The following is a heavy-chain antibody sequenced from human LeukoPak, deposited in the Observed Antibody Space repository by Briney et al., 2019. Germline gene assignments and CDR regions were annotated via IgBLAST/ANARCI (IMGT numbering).Heavy chain of an antibody. CDR2: INSDGSST. V-gene: IGHV3-74*01. CDR1: GYTFSRYW. J-gene: IGHJ6*02. CDR3: ARGRYYGMDV. Sequence: PGGSLRLSCVGSGYTFSRYWMHWVRQAPGKGLVWVSRINSDGSSTTYADSVKGRFTISRDNAKNTLYLQMNSLRAEDTAVYYCARGRYYGMDVWGRGTTVTVSS.